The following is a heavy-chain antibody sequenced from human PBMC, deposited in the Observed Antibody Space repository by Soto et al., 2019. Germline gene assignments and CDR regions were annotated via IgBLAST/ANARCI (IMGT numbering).Heavy chain of an antibody. J-gene: IGHJ4*02. V-gene: IGHV3-23*01. D-gene: IGHD5-18*01. Sequence: EVQLLESGGGLVQPGGSLRLSCAASGFTFSTYAMTWVRQAPGKGLEWVSTISASGGSTNYADSVKGRFTISRDNSKNTLYLQMNSLRFEDTAVYYCAKLGFPYSYGYLFYYWGQGTLVTVSS. CDR2: ISASGGST. CDR3: AKLGFPYSYGYLFYY. CDR1: GFTFSTYA.